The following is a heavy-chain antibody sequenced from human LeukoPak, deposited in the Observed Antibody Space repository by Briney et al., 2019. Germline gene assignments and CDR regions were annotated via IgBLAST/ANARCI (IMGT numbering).Heavy chain of an antibody. V-gene: IGHV6-1*01. CDR2: TYYRSKWYY. CDR1: GDSISSNNGA. Sequence: SQTLSLTCAISGDSISSNNGAWNWIRRSSSRGLEWLGRTYYRSKWYYDYAESMKGRITINPDTSENQFSLQLNSVTPEDTAVYYCARDLGNSGWYTFDYWGQGTLVTVSS. D-gene: IGHD6-19*01. J-gene: IGHJ4*02. CDR3: ARDLGNSGWYTFDY.